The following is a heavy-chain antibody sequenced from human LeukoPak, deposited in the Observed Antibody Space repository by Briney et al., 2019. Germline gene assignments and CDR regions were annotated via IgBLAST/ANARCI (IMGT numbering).Heavy chain of an antibody. CDR1: GYTFTSYG. J-gene: IGHJ4*02. CDR3: ARTYYYDSSGYYYEEPPDY. Sequence: ASVKVSCKASGYTFTSYGISWVRQAPGQGLEWMGWISAYNGNTNYAQKLQGRVTMTTDTSTSTAYMELRSLRSDDTAVYYCARTYYYDSSGYYYEEPPDYWGQGTLVTVSS. CDR2: ISAYNGNT. V-gene: IGHV1-18*01. D-gene: IGHD3-22*01.